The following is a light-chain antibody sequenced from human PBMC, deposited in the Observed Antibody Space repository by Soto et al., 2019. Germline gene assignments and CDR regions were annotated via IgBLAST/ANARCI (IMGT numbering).Light chain of an antibody. CDR1: TSNIGGNT. J-gene: IGLJ3*02. V-gene: IGLV1-44*01. CDR3: AAWHASRNGWV. Sequence: QAVVTQPPSASGTPGQRVTISCSGSTSNIGGNTVNWYQQLQGTAPKLLMYSDDHRPSGVPDRFSGSKSGTSASLAISGLPSEDEADYYCAAWHASRNGWVFGGGTKLTVL. CDR2: SDD.